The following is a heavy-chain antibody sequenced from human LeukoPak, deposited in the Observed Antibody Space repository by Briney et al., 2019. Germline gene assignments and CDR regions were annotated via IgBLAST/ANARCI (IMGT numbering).Heavy chain of an antibody. CDR1: GFTFSGSA. D-gene: IGHD5-18*01. CDR2: IRSKANSYAT. V-gene: IGHV3-73*01. CDR3: TSPTAMVID. J-gene: IGHJ4*02. Sequence: GGSLRLSCAASGFTFSGSAMHWVSQASGKGLEWVGRIRSKANSYATAYAASVKGRFTISRDDSKNTAYLQMNSLKTEDTAVYCCTSPTAMVIDWGQGTLVTVSS.